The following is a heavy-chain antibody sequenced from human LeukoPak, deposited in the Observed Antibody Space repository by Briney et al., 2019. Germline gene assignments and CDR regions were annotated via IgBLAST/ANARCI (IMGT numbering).Heavy chain of an antibody. CDR3: ARGRFSYDNTGYSSFYY. Sequence: GGSLRLSCAASGFTFSSYGMHWVRQAPGKGLEWVAVIWYDGSNKYYADSVKGRFTISRDNSKNTLYLQMNSLRAEDTAVYYCARGRFSYDNTGYSSFYYWGQGTLVTVSS. CDR1: GFTFSSYG. V-gene: IGHV3-33*08. D-gene: IGHD3-22*01. CDR2: IWYDGSNK. J-gene: IGHJ4*02.